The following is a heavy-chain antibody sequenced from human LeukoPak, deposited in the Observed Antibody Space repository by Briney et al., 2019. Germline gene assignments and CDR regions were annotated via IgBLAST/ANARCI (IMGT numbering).Heavy chain of an antibody. D-gene: IGHD6-13*01. Sequence: GGSLRLSCAASGFSFNSYWMTWVRQAPGGGLEWVANINPDGSEKYYVDSVEGRFTISRDNARKSLFLQMNSLRADDAAVYYCARDLQGSSWASLFDYWGQGALVTVSS. J-gene: IGHJ4*02. V-gene: IGHV3-7*01. CDR2: INPDGSEK. CDR3: ARDLQGSSWASLFDY. CDR1: GFSFNSYW.